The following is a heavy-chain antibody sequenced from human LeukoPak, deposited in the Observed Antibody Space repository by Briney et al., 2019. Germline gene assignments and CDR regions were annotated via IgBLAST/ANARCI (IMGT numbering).Heavy chain of an antibody. CDR2: INWNGGST. V-gene: IGHV3-20*04. CDR3: AREGTSGYPTYYYYYYMDV. D-gene: IGHD3-22*01. CDR1: GFTFDDYG. J-gene: IGHJ6*03. Sequence: GGSLRLSCAASGFTFDDYGMSWVRQAPGKGLEWVSGINWNGGSTGYADSVKGRFTIPRDNAKNSLYLQMNSLRAEDTALYYCAREGTSGYPTYYYYYYMDVWGKGTTVTVSS.